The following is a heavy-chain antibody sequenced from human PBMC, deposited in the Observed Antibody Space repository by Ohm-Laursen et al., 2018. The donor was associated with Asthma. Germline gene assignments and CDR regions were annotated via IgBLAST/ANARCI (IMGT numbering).Heavy chain of an antibody. J-gene: IGHJ1*01. CDR1: GFMFSAYA. D-gene: IGHD1-26*01. CDR2: ISYDGRNQ. Sequence: SLRLSCAASGFMFSAYAMHWVRQAPGKGLEWVALISYDGRNQYYADSVKGRFTTSRDNARNSVYLQMNSLRAEDTALYYCARIGPEWELPGREYSLHHWGEGTLVTVSS. V-gene: IGHV3-30*04. CDR3: ARIGPEWELPGREYSLHH.